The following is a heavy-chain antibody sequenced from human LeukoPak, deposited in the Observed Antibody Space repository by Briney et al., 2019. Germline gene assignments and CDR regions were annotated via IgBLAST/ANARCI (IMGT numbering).Heavy chain of an antibody. CDR1: GGSVSSGDSY. CDR3: ARAKIRFLEWLEGDAFDI. V-gene: IGHV4-30-4*01. J-gene: IGHJ3*02. D-gene: IGHD3-3*01. CDR2: IYYSGNT. Sequence: PSETLSLTCTVSGGSVSSGDSYWSWIRQPPGQGLEWLGSIYYSGNTFYNPSLRSRVTMSVDTSKNYFSLKLSSVTAADTALYYCARAKIRFLEWLEGDAFDIWGQGTVVTVSS.